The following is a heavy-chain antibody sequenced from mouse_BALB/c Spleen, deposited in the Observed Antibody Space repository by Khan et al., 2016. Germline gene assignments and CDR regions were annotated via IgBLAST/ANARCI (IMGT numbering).Heavy chain of an antibody. Sequence: VRLQQSGPELVKPGASVKIPCKASGYTFTDYNMDWVKQSHGKSLEWIGDINPNNGGTIYNQKFKGKATLTVDKSSSTAYMELRSLTSEDTAVYYCARRNYYGYPFAYWGQGTLVTVSA. D-gene: IGHD1-2*01. CDR2: INPNNGGT. CDR1: GYTFTDYN. V-gene: IGHV1-18*01. J-gene: IGHJ3*01. CDR3: ARRNYYGYPFAY.